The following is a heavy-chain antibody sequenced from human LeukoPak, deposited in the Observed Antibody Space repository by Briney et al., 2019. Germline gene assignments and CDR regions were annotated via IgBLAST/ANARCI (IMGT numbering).Heavy chain of an antibody. D-gene: IGHD2-21*02. CDR2: INPSGGST. CDR1: GYTFTSYY. CDR3: AFNDGDSVDY. V-gene: IGHV1-46*01. J-gene: IGHJ4*01. Sequence: ASVKVSCKESGYTFTSYYMHWVRQAPGQGLEWMGIINPSGGSTSYAQKFQGRVTMTRDTSTSTVYMELSSLRSKDPAVNYCAFNDGDSVDYWGHGTLVTVSS.